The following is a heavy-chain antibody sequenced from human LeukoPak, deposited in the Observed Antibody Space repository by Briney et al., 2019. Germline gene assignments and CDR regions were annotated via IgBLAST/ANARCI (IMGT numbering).Heavy chain of an antibody. CDR2: INPNSGYT. CDR3: ARGVEIVATILGQSSFRGFDY. J-gene: IGHJ4*02. V-gene: IGHV1-8*01. Sequence: ASVKVSCKASGYTFTSYDINWVRQATGQGLEWMGWINPNSGYTGYAQKFQGRVTMTRNTSISTAYMELSSLRSEDTAVYYCARGVEIVATILGQSSFRGFDYWGQGTLVTVSS. CDR1: GYTFTSYD. D-gene: IGHD5-12*01.